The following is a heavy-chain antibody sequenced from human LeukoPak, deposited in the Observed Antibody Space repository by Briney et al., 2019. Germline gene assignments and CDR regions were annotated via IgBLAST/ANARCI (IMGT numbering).Heavy chain of an antibody. CDR3: VRVLTVTFDS. J-gene: IGHJ4*02. V-gene: IGHV3-33*01. D-gene: IGHD4-17*01. CDR1: GLIFCNYG. CDR2: VWSDGNGK. Sequence: GRSLRLSCVASGLIFCNYGMHWVRQDPGKGLEWVALVWSDGNGKFYADSVKGRFTIARDHSKNTLYLQMNSLRAEDTAVYYCVRVLTVTFDSWGQGTRVTVSS.